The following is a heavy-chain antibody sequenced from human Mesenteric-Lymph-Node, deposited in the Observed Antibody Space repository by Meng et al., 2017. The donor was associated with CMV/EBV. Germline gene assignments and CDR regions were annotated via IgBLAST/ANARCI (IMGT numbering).Heavy chain of an antibody. D-gene: IGHD3-3*01. V-gene: IGHV4-30-4*08. CDR1: GGSISSGDFY. J-gene: IGHJ5*02. CDR2: IYYTGST. CDR3: ASAAFYDFWGGYYPSINWFDP. Sequence: SETLSLTCTVSGGSISSGDFYWSRLRQPPGKGREWIGYIYYTGSTYYDPSLKSRVTISVDTSKNQFSQKLSSGTAADTAMYYCASAAFYDFWGGYYPSINWFDPWGQGTLVTVSS.